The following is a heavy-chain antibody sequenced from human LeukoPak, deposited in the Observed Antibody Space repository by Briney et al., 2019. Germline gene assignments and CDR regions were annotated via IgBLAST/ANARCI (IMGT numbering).Heavy chain of an antibody. Sequence: GGSLRLSCAASGFTFSSYWMSWVRQAPGKGLEWVANIKQDGSEKYYVDSVKGRFTISRDNAKNSLYPQMNSLRAEDTAVYYCARKRSPGAFDIWGQGTMVTVSS. J-gene: IGHJ3*02. CDR1: GFTFSSYW. CDR3: ARKRSPGAFDI. V-gene: IGHV3-7*01. CDR2: IKQDGSEK.